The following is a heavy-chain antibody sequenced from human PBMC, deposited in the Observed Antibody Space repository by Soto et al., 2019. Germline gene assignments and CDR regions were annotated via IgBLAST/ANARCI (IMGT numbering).Heavy chain of an antibody. D-gene: IGHD2-2*01. Sequence: GGSLRLSCVASGYTFSGSAFHWVRQASGKGLEWVGRIRGKANSYETAYAESVKGRFTISRDDSKNTAFLQMNSLKTEDTAVYYCTSRYCSSASCHTWGQRTRVTVS. CDR2: IRGKANSYET. CDR3: TSRYCSSASCHT. J-gene: IGHJ5*02. CDR1: GYTFSGSA. V-gene: IGHV3-73*01.